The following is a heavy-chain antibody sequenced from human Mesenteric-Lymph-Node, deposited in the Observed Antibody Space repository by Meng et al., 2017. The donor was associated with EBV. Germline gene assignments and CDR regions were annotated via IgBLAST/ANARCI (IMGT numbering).Heavy chain of an antibody. V-gene: IGHV1-8*01. D-gene: IGHD2-21*02. CDR1: GYTFTSYD. Sequence: QVQLVQAGADVKKPGASVKVSFKASGYTFTSYDINWVRQATGQGLEWMGWMNPNSGNTGYAQKFQGRVTMTRNTSISTAYMELSSLRSEDTAVYYCARGTAAIPGWFDPWGQGTLVTVSS. CDR2: MNPNSGNT. CDR3: ARGTAAIPGWFDP. J-gene: IGHJ5*02.